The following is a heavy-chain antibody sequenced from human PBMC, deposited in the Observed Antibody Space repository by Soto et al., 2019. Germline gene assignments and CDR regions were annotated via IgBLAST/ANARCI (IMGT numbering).Heavy chain of an antibody. D-gene: IGHD3-22*01. J-gene: IGHJ4*02. Sequence: QVQLQESGPGLVKPSQTLSLTCTVSGGSISSGGYYWSWIRQHPGKGLEWIGYIYYSGSTYYNPSLKSRVTISVATSKHQFSLKLSSVTAADTAVYYCASTADSSGYYSYLDYWGQGTLVTVSS. V-gene: IGHV4-31*03. CDR3: ASTADSSGYYSYLDY. CDR2: IYYSGST. CDR1: GGSISSGGYY.